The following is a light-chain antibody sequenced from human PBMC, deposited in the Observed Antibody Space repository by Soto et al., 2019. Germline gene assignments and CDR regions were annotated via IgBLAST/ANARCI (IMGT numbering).Light chain of an antibody. J-gene: IGLJ3*02. CDR2: DVS. Sequence: QSALTQPASVSGSPGQSITISCTGTSSDVGGYNYVSWYQQHPGKAPKLMIYDVSNQPSGVSNRFSGSKSGNTASLTSSGLQAEDEAYYYCSSYTSSSTLWVFGGGTKVTVL. CDR1: SSDVGGYNY. CDR3: SSYTSSSTLWV. V-gene: IGLV2-14*01.